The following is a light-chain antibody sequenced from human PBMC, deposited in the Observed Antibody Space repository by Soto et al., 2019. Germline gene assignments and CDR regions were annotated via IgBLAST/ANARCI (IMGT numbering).Light chain of an antibody. CDR2: VVS. Sequence: QSALTQPASVSGSPGQSITISCTGTSSDVGGYYYVSWYQHHPGKSPKLMIYVVSSRPSGVSNRFSGSKSGNTASLTISGLQAEDEADYYCSSYRSSNSWVFGGGTKVTVL. CDR3: SSYRSSNSWV. CDR1: SSDVGGYYY. V-gene: IGLV2-14*01. J-gene: IGLJ3*02.